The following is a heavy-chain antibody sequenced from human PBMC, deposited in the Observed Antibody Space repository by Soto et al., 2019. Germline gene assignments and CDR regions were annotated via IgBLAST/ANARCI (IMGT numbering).Heavy chain of an antibody. D-gene: IGHD1-26*01. Sequence: QVQLVQSGAELKKPGSSVRVSCKASGGTFNNYAVHWVRQAPGQGLEWMGGIIPKFSTSSSAQKLQGRVTMNVDSSTNTAYMALISLRSEDTALYYCARGGIGSQSYAFDIWGQGTAVTVSS. CDR3: ARGGIGSQSYAFDI. J-gene: IGHJ3*02. CDR2: IIPKFSTS. CDR1: GGTFNNYA. V-gene: IGHV1-69*06.